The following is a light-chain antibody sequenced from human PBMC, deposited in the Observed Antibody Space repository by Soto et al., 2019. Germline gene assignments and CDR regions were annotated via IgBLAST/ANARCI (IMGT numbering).Light chain of an antibody. CDR2: EVS. V-gene: IGLV2-14*01. Sequence: QSVLTQPASVSGSPGQSITISCAATSSDIAGFNYVSWFQQHPGKAPKLIIYEVSHRPSGVSNRFSGSKSGKTASLTISGLQAEDEAEYYCSSYTSSKTEVFGTGTKVTVL. CDR1: SSDIAGFNY. CDR3: SSYTSSKTEV. J-gene: IGLJ1*01.